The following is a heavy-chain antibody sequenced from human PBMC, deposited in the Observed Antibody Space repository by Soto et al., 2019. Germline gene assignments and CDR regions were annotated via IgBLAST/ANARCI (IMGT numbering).Heavy chain of an antibody. CDR1: GGTFSSYA. CDR2: IIPIFGTA. Sequence: SVKVSCKASGGTFSSYAISWVRQAPGQGLEWTGGIIPIFGTANYAQKFQGRVTITADKSTSTAYMELSSLRSEDTAVYYCARWYYYDSSGYRNPPLFDYWGQGTLVTVSS. V-gene: IGHV1-69*06. D-gene: IGHD3-22*01. CDR3: ARWYYYDSSGYRNPPLFDY. J-gene: IGHJ4*02.